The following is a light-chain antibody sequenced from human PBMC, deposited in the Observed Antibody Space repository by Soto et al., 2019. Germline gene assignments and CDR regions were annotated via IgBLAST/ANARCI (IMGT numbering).Light chain of an antibody. CDR1: QSVSNN. CDR2: GAS. J-gene: IGKJ5*01. V-gene: IGKV3-15*01. CDR3: QQYNNGPPIT. Sequence: VLTQSTATLSVSPGERATLSCRASQSVSNNLAWYQQKPGQAPRLVIYGASSRATGTPARFSGSGSGTEFTLTISSMQSEDFAVYYCQQYNNGPPITFGQGTRLDIK.